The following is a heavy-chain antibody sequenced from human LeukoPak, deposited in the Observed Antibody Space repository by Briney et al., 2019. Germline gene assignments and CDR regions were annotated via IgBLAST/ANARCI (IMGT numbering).Heavy chain of an antibody. CDR1: GFTLRIYG. CDR3: ARWVGAAGFDY. J-gene: IGHJ4*02. V-gene: IGHV3-33*01. CDR2: IWYDGSNK. D-gene: IGHD2-15*01. Sequence: PGGSLRLSCAASGFTLRIYGMDWVRQAPGKGLEWVAVIWYDGSNKYYADSVKGRFSISRDNSKNTLYLQINILRTEDTAVYYCARWVGAAGFDYWGQGTLVTVSS.